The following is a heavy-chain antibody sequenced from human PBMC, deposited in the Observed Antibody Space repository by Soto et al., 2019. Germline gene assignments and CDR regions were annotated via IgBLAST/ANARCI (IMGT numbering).Heavy chain of an antibody. J-gene: IGHJ3*02. D-gene: IGHD4-17*01. V-gene: IGHV3-33*01. CDR3: ARGATVASDAFDI. Sequence: VRQAPGKGLEWVAVIWDDGSNDNYADSVKGRFTISRDNSKNTLYLHMNSLRAEDTAVYYCARGATVASDAFDIWGQGTMVTVSS. CDR2: IWDDGSND.